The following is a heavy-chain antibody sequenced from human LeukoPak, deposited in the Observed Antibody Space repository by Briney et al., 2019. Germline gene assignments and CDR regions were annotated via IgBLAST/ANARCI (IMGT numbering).Heavy chain of an antibody. CDR2: IIPNSGGT. V-gene: IGHV1-2*02. Sequence: ASVKVSCKASGYSFSDYYMHWVRQAPGQGLEWMGWIIPNSGGTNYAHKFQDRVTMTRDTSIRTAYMELRGLRSDDTAVYYCATGQGESYDYIWGSYPPDYWGHGTLVTVSS. D-gene: IGHD3-16*02. J-gene: IGHJ4*01. CDR1: GYSFSDYY. CDR3: ATGQGESYDYIWGSYPPDY.